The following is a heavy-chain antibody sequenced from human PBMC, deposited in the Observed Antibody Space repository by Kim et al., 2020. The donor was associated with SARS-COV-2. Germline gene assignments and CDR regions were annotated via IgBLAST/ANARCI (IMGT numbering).Heavy chain of an antibody. D-gene: IGHD6-13*01. CDR1: GFTFSSYG. J-gene: IGHJ5*02. CDR2: ISYDGSNK. CDR3: AKDPAAAGLYNWFDP. V-gene: IGHV3-30*18. Sequence: GGSLRLSCAASGFTFSSYGMHWVRQAPGKGLEWVAVISYDGSNKYYADSVKGRFTITSDNSKNTLYLQLNSQRAEDTAVYYCAKDPAAAGLYNWFDPWG.